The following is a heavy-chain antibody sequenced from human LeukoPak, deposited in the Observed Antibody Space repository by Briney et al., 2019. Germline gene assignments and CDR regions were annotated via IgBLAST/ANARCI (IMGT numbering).Heavy chain of an antibody. J-gene: IGHJ4*02. Sequence: ASVKVSCKTSGYTFTNYAITCLRQAPGQGLEWMGWVTPHNGNTNYAQKYLDRVTMTTNTSTTTVYMQLRSLTSDDAAMYYCARDRGGYGDYSYWGQGTLVTVSS. D-gene: IGHD4-17*01. CDR2: VTPHNGNT. CDR1: GYTFTNYA. CDR3: ARDRGGYGDYSY. V-gene: IGHV1-18*04.